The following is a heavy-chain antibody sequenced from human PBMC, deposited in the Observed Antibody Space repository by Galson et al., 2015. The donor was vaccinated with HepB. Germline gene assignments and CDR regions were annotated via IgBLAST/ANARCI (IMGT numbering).Heavy chain of an antibody. CDR2: ISSSIRNI. CDR1: GFTFSSYS. D-gene: IGHD3-10*01. V-gene: IGHV3-21*01. Sequence: SLRLSCAASGFTFSSYSMNWVRQAPGEGLEWVSGISSSIRNIYYADSVKGRLTVSRDNAKNSLYLQMNSLRAEDTAVYYCARDRGMIRGVIDLDYWGQGSLVTVSS. J-gene: IGHJ4*02. CDR3: ARDRGMIRGVIDLDY.